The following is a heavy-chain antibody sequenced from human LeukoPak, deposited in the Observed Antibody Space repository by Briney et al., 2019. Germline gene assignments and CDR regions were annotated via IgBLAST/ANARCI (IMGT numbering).Heavy chain of an antibody. CDR1: GFTFSSYS. Sequence: GALRLSCAASGFTFSSYSMNWVRQAPGKGLEWVSSISSSSSYTYYADSVKGRFTISRDNAKNSLYLQMNSLRAEDTAVYYCARGSSRYYYGMDVWGQGTTVTVSS. D-gene: IGHD2-2*01. V-gene: IGHV3-21*01. J-gene: IGHJ6*02. CDR3: ARGSSRYYYGMDV. CDR2: ISSSSSYT.